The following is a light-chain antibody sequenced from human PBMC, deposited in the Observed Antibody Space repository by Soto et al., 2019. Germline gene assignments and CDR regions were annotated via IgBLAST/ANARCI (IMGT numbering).Light chain of an antibody. CDR2: AAS. Sequence: EIQMTQSTSSLSASVGDRVTITCRASQNIDISLAWFQQRPGQAPKVLIYAASGLASGVPSTFSGSGSGTEFTLTISSLQPDDFATYFCQHYDTFSWAFGQGTKVDIK. J-gene: IGKJ1*01. CDR1: QNIDIS. V-gene: IGKV1-5*01. CDR3: QHYDTFSWA.